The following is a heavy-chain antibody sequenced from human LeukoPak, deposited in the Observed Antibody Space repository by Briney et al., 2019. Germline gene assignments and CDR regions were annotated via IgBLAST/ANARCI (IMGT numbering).Heavy chain of an antibody. J-gene: IGHJ4*02. V-gene: IGHV3-53*01. Sequence: GGSLRLSCAASGFTVSTNCMTWVRQAPGKGLEWVSTIYSGGTTYYADSVMGRFTISRDNAKNTLYLQMNSLRAEDTAVYYCARDRGYNLDYWGQGTLVTVSS. CDR2: IYSGGTT. CDR3: ARDRGYNLDY. CDR1: GFTVSTNC. D-gene: IGHD5-18*01.